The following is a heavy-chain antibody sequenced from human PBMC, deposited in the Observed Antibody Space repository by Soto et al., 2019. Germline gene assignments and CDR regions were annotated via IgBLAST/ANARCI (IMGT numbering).Heavy chain of an antibody. V-gene: IGHV1-2*02. CDR2: INPNSGGT. CDR1: GYTFTGYY. D-gene: IGHD4-17*01. CDR3: ASVGXGDYIRPVSEDLDAFDI. Sequence: ASVKVSCKASGYTFTGYYMHWVRQAPGQGLEWMGWINPNSGGTNYAQKFQGRVTMTRDTSISTAYMELSRLRSDDTAVYYCASVGXGDYIRPVSEDLDAFDIWGQGTMVTVSS. J-gene: IGHJ3*02.